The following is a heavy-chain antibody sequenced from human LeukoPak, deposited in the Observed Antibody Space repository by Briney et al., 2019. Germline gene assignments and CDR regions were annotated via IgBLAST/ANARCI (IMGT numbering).Heavy chain of an antibody. CDR1: GFTFSGHW. V-gene: IGHV3-74*01. Sequence: GGSLRLSCAASGFTFSGHWMYWLRQAPRKGLAWVSRINGDGSATNYAGSMKGRFTISRDNARNIVYLQMNSLREDDTAVYYCERDLNWGQVDYGAQETGVTVPS. CDR3: ERDLNWGQVDY. J-gene: IGHJ4*02. D-gene: IGHD7-27*01. CDR2: INGDGSAT.